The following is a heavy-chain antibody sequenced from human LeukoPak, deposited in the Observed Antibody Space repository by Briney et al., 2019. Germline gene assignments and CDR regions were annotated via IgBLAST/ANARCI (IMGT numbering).Heavy chain of an antibody. CDR3: ARRWRAIDY. J-gene: IGHJ4*02. CDR2: IYYSGST. D-gene: IGHD4-23*01. V-gene: IGHV4-39*01. Sequence: SETLSLTCTVSGGSISSSSYYWGWIRQPPGKGLEWIGSIYYSGSTYYNPSPKSRVTISVDTSKNQFSLKLSSVTAADTAVYYCARRWRAIDYWGQGTLVIVSS. CDR1: GGSISSSSYY.